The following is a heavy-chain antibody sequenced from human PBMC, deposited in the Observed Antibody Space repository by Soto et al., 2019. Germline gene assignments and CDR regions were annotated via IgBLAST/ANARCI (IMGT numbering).Heavy chain of an antibody. Sequence: SETLSLTCTVSGGSISSGGYYWSWIRQHPGKGLEWIGYIYYSGSTYYNPSLKSRVTISVDTSKNQFSLKLSSVTAADTAVYYCARAEGIAAAAAGNWFDPWGQGTLVTVSS. J-gene: IGHJ5*02. V-gene: IGHV4-31*03. CDR1: GGSISSGGYY. CDR2: IYYSGST. CDR3: ARAEGIAAAAAGNWFDP. D-gene: IGHD6-13*01.